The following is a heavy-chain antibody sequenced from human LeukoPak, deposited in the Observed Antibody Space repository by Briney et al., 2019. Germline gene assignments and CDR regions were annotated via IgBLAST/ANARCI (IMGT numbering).Heavy chain of an antibody. J-gene: IGHJ3*02. CDR1: GGTFSSYA. V-gene: IGHV1-69*13. CDR2: IIPISGTA. D-gene: IGHD2-21*02. CDR3: AREEREYCGGDCNDAFDI. Sequence: SVKVSCKAAGGTFSSYAISWVRQAPGQGLEWMGGIIPISGTANYAQKFQGRVTITADESTSTAYMELSSLRSEDTAVYYCAREEREYCGGDCNDAFDIWGQGTMVTVSS.